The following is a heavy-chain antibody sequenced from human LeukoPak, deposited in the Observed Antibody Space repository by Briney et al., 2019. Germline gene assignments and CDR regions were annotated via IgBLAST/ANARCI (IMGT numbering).Heavy chain of an antibody. CDR3: ASGRRILTRYYY. Sequence: SATLPLHCDVHDGYFHVYHWRWIRQPPGKRLQYIEEINHSRSTNYNPSLKSRVTISVDTSKNQFSLKLSSVTAADTAVYYCASGRRILTRYYYWGQGTLVTVSS. CDR1: DGYFHVYH. D-gene: IGHD3-9*01. CDR2: INHSRST. J-gene: IGHJ4*02. V-gene: IGHV4-34*01.